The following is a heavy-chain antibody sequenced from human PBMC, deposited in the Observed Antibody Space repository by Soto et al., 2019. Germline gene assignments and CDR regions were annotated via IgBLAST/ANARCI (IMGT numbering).Heavy chain of an antibody. J-gene: IGHJ6*02. D-gene: IGHD2-2*01. CDR3: ARAAVPAAPLSYGMDV. V-gene: IGHV3-53*01. CDR1: GFTVSLNY. CDR2: LYGDGTT. Sequence: GGSLRLSCAASGFTVSLNYMSWVRQAPGKGLEWVSVLYGDGTTYYADSVKGRFTISRDNSRNTLYLQMNSLRVDDTAVYYCARAAVPAAPLSYGMDVWGQGTTVTVSS.